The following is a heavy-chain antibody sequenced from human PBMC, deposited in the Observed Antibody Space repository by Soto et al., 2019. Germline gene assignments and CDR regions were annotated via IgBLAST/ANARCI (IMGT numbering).Heavy chain of an antibody. D-gene: IGHD1-1*01. CDR3: ARRAETNGWNGFGADKYYFDF. Sequence: ASVKVSSKASGYTFTSYDIYWVRQATGQGLEWMWWMNPNTGNSAYAQKFQGRVTVTSDTSINTVHMELSSLRSEDTAVYYCARRAETNGWNGFGADKYYFDFWGQGTLDTVSS. J-gene: IGHJ4*02. CDR1: GYTFTSYD. V-gene: IGHV1-8*01. CDR2: MNPNTGNS.